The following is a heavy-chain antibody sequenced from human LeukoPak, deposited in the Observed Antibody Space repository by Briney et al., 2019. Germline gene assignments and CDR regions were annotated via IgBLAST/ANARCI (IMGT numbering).Heavy chain of an antibody. Sequence: GASVKVSCKASGYTFTGYYMHWVRQAPGQGLEWMGWINPNSGGTNYAQKFQGRVTMTRDTSISTAYMELSRLRSDDTAVYYCARGYIVVVTAIGPGFDYWGQGTLVTVSS. V-gene: IGHV1-2*02. D-gene: IGHD2-21*02. CDR2: INPNSGGT. CDR3: ARGYIVVVTAIGPGFDY. J-gene: IGHJ4*02. CDR1: GYTFTGYY.